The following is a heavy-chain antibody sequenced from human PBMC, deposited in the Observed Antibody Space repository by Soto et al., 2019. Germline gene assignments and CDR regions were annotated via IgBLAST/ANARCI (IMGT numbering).Heavy chain of an antibody. J-gene: IGHJ4*02. CDR2: VNPSGGHT. D-gene: IGHD2-21*02. CDR1: GDTFTEYY. CDR3: ARGGHVVVVTAALDY. Sequence: QVQLMQSGAEVKKPGASVKVSCKASGDTFTEYYIHWVRQAPGQGLEWMGTVNPSGGHTTYAQHFLGRVTMTRDTATSTPYMEQTSLTSEDTAVYYCARGGHVVVVTAALDYWGQGTLVTVSS. V-gene: IGHV1-46*01.